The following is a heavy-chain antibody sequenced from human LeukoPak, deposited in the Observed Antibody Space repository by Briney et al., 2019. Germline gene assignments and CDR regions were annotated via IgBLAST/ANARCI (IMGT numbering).Heavy chain of an antibody. V-gene: IGHV3-53*01. CDR3: ARGSMFGAPDF. CDR2: IYPGGTT. J-gene: IGHJ4*02. Sequence: PGGSLRLSCEVSGVTVSSNYMIWVRQAPGKGLEWLSIIYPGGTTHYAESVKGRFSTSRDDSKNTLYFQMDNLRVDDTALYWCARGSMFGAPDFWGQGTRVTVSS. CDR1: GVTVSSNY. D-gene: IGHD3-16*01.